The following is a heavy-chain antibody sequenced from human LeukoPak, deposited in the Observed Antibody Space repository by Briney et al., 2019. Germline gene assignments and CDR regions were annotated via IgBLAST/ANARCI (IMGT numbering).Heavy chain of an antibody. CDR1: GFTFSSYG. V-gene: IGHV3-30*18. D-gene: IGHD3-22*01. Sequence: GGSLRLSCAASGFTFSSYGMHWVRQAPGKGLEWVAVISYDGSNKYYADSVKGRFTISRDNSKNTLYLRMNSLRAEDTAVYYCAKEGAEVVITFHYFDYWGQGTLVTVSS. CDR2: ISYDGSNK. J-gene: IGHJ4*02. CDR3: AKEGAEVVITFHYFDY.